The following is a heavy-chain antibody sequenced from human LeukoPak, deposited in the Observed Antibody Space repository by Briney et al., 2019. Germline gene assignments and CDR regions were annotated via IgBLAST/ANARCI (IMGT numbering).Heavy chain of an antibody. CDR1: GGSISSYY. V-gene: IGHV4-59*01. Sequence: PSETLSLTCTVSGGSISSYYWSWIRQPPGKGLEWIGYIYYSGSTNYNPSLKSRVTISVDTSKNQFSLKLSSVTAADTAVYYCARVRQRESVPDYYGMDVWGQGTTVTVSS. D-gene: IGHD3-10*01. CDR3: ARVRQRESVPDYYGMDV. CDR2: IYYSGST. J-gene: IGHJ6*02.